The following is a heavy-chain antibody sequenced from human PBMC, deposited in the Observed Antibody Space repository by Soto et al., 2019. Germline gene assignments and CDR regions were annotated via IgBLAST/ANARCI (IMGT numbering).Heavy chain of an antibody. CDR1: GFTFSSYG. Sequence: QVQLVESGGGVVQPGRSLRLSCAASGFTFSSYGMHWVRQAPGKGLEWVAVISYDGSNKYYADSVKGRFTISRDNSKNTLYLQMNSLRAEDTAVYYCAKDKYYGSGALDYWGQGTLVPVSS. CDR3: AKDKYYGSGALDY. J-gene: IGHJ4*02. CDR2: ISYDGSNK. V-gene: IGHV3-30*18. D-gene: IGHD3-10*01.